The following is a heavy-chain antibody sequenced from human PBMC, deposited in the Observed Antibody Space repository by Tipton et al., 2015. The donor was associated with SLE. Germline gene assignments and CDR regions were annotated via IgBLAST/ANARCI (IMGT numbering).Heavy chain of an antibody. D-gene: IGHD3-16*02. CDR2: VSGSGDST. J-gene: IGHJ4*02. CDR1: GFTFSNNV. V-gene: IGHV3-23*01. CDR3: AKDWDSVVISFPYYFDY. Sequence: SLRLSCAASGFTFSNNVMSWVRQAPGKGLEWLSGVSGSGDSTYHADSVKGRFTISRDNSKNTLYLQMNSLRAEDTAVYYCAKDWDSVVISFPYYFDYWGQGTLVTVSS.